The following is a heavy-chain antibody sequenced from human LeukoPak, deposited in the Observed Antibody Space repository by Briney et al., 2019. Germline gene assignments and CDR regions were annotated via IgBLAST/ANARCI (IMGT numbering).Heavy chain of an antibody. Sequence: GGSLCLSCAVSGVTFSSYAMTWVRQAPGKGLEWVSAISGSGGSSYYPDSVKGRFSISRDNSKNTMYLQMNSLRAEDTAVYYCAKEVWFGDWGQGTLVTVSS. V-gene: IGHV3-23*01. J-gene: IGHJ4*02. CDR3: AKEVWFGD. CDR1: GVTFSSYA. CDR2: ISGSGGSS. D-gene: IGHD3-10*01.